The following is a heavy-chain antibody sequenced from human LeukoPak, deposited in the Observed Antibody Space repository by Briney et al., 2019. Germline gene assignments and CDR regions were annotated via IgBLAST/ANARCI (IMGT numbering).Heavy chain of an antibody. CDR2: LYPGDSDT. D-gene: IGHD1-26*01. V-gene: IGHV5-51*01. J-gene: IGHJ3*02. CDR3: ASLQGESGSYFGAFDI. CDR1: GYSFTSYW. Sequence: GESLNISCMGSGYSFTSYWIGWVRQMHGKGLEWMGILYPGDSDTRYSPSFQGQVTISADKSISTAYLQWSSLKASDTAMYYCASLQGESGSYFGAFDIWGQGTMVTVSS.